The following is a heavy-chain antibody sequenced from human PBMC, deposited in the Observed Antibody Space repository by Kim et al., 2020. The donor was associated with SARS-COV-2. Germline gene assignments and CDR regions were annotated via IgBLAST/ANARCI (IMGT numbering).Heavy chain of an antibody. CDR2: IYYSGST. CDR3: ARDPSSWGYYYGMDV. V-gene: IGHV4-31*03. Sequence: SETLSLTCTVSGGSISSGGYYWSWIRQHPGKGLEWIGYIYYSGSTYYNPSLKSRVTISVDTSKNQFSLKLSSVTAADTAVYYCARDPSSWGYYYGMDVWGQGTTVTVSS. J-gene: IGHJ6*02. CDR1: GGSISSGGYY. D-gene: IGHD7-27*01.